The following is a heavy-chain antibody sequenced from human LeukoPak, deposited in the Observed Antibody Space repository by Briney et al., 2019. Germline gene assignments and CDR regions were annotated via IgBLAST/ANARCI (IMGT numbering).Heavy chain of an antibody. CDR2: IIPIFGTA. D-gene: IGHD3-22*01. J-gene: IGHJ6*04. CDR3: ARGQGIIVVALDV. V-gene: IGHV1-69*05. CDR1: GGTFSSYA. Sequence: ASVKVSCKASGGTFSSYAISWVRQAPGQGLEWMGRIIPIFGTANYAQKFQGRVTITTDESTGTAYMELSSLRSEDTAVYYCARGQGIIVVALDVWGKGTTVTVSS.